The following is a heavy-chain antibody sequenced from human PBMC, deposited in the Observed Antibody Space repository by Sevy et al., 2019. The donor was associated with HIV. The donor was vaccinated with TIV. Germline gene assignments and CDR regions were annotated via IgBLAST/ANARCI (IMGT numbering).Heavy chain of an antibody. CDR3: AGAPIGDFWSGYEYKDV. J-gene: IGHJ6*02. CDR1: GFTFSSYS. CDR2: ISSSSSYI. V-gene: IGHV3-21*01. D-gene: IGHD3-3*01. Sequence: GGSLRLSCAVSGFTFSSYSMNWVRQAPGKGLEWVSFISSSSSYIYYADSVKGRFTISRDNAKNSLYLQMNSLRAEDTAVYYCAGAPIGDFWSGYEYKDVWGQGTTVTVSS.